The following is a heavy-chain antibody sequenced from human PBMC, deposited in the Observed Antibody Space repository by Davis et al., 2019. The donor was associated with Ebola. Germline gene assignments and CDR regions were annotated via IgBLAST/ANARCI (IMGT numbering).Heavy chain of an antibody. CDR1: GGSFSGYY. Sequence: ESLKISCAVYGGSFSGYYWSWIRQPPGKGLEWVGEINRSGSTNYNPSLKSRVTISIDTSKNQFSLKLSSVTAADTAVYYCARGRRITIFGVDYYYYYGMDVWGQGTTVTVSS. CDR3: ARGRRITIFGVDYYYYYGMDV. V-gene: IGHV4-34*01. J-gene: IGHJ6*02. D-gene: IGHD3-3*01. CDR2: INRSGST.